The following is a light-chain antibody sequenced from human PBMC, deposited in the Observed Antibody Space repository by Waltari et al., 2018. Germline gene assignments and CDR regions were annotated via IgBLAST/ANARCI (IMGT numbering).Light chain of an antibody. CDR1: QSVSSN. CDR2: GAS. V-gene: IGKV3-15*01. CDR3: QQYNNWPPT. J-gene: IGKJ4*01. Sequence: EIVMTQSPATLSGSPGERATLSCGASQSVSSNLAWYQQKPGQAPRLLIYGASTRATGIPARFSGSGSGTEFTLTISSLQSEDFAVYYCQQYNNWPPTFGGGTKVEIK.